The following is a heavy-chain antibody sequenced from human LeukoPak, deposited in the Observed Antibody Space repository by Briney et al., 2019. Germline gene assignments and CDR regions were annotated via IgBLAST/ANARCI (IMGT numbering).Heavy chain of an antibody. D-gene: IGHD3-16*01. CDR2: IYYSGTT. CDR3: ARHYGP. V-gene: IGHV4-39*01. J-gene: IGHJ5*02. Sequence: PGKGLEWIGSIYYSGTTYYTPSLNSRVPISVDTSKNQFSLKLSSVTAADTAMYYCARHYGPWGQGTLVTVSS.